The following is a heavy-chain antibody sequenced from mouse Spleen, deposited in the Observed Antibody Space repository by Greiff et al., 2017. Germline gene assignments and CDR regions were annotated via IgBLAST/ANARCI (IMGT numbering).Heavy chain of an antibody. V-gene: IGHV14-1*01. CDR1: GFNIKDYY. CDR3: TTGGTGPWFAY. Sequence: EVQLQQSGAELVRPGASVKLSCTASGFNIKDYYMHWVKQRPEQGLEWIGRIDPEDGDTEYAPKFQGKATMTADTSSNTAYLQLSSLTSEDTAVYYCTTGGTGPWFAYWGQGTLVTVSA. D-gene: IGHD3-3*01. J-gene: IGHJ3*01. CDR2: IDPEDGDT.